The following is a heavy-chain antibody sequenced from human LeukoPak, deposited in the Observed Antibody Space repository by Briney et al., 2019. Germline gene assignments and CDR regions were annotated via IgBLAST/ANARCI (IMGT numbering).Heavy chain of an antibody. D-gene: IGHD5-18*01. CDR3: AKGAVGTAMVGDYFDY. J-gene: IGHJ4*02. V-gene: IGHV3-53*05. CDR2: IYSDGST. CDR1: GFTVSSNY. Sequence: PGGSLRLSCAASGFTVSSNYMTWVRQAPGEGLEWLSVIYSDGSTYYADSVKGRFTISRDNSKNTLYLQMNSLRAEDTAVYYCAKGAVGTAMVGDYFDYWGQGTLVTVSS.